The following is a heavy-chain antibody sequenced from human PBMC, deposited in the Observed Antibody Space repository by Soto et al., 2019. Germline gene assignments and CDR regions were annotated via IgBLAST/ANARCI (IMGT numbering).Heavy chain of an antibody. D-gene: IGHD2-21*02. V-gene: IGHV1-69*13. J-gene: IGHJ6*02. Sequence: GASVKVSCKASGGTFSSYAISWVRQAPGQGLEWMGGIIPIFGTANYAQKFQGRVTITADESTSTAYMELSSLRSEDTAVYYCAGDRSDCYSVCYYGMDVWGQGTTVTVSS. CDR2: IIPIFGTA. CDR1: GGTFSSYA. CDR3: AGDRSDCYSVCYYGMDV.